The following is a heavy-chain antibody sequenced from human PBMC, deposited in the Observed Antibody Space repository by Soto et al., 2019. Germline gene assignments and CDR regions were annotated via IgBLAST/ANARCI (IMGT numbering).Heavy chain of an antibody. Sequence: SETLSLTCTVSGGSISSYYWSWIRQPPGKGLEWIGYIYYSGSTNYNPSLKSRVTISVDTSKNQFSLKLSSVTAADTAVYYCARERAAAHNYYYYYMDVWGKGTTVTVSS. CDR1: GGSISSYY. J-gene: IGHJ6*03. V-gene: IGHV4-59*01. D-gene: IGHD6-25*01. CDR3: ARERAAAHNYYYYYMDV. CDR2: IYYSGST.